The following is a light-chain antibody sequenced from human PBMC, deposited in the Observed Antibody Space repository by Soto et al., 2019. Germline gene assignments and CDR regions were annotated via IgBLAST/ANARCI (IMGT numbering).Light chain of an antibody. J-gene: IGKJ1*01. Sequence: EIVLTQSPGTLSLSPGERATLSCRASESVSSGLLAWYQQKHGQAPRLLLFGASRRASGTPDRFRGGGSGTYFTLTISRLEPEDFAVYYCQQYGSSPPWTFGQGTEVELK. V-gene: IGKV3-20*01. CDR3: QQYGSSPPWT. CDR2: GAS. CDR1: ESVSSGL.